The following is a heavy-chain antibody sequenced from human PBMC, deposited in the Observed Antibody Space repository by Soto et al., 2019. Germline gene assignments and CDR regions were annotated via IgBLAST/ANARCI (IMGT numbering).Heavy chain of an antibody. CDR1: GFTFSNAW. D-gene: IGHD6-25*01. V-gene: IGHV3-15*01. CDR2: IKSKTDGGTT. J-gene: IGHJ4*02. CDR3: TTCGYN. Sequence: EVQLVESGGGLVKPGGSLRLSCAASGFTFSNAWMTWVRQAPGKGLAWVGRIKSKTDGGTTDYTAPVKGRFITSRYDSKNSLYLQMNSMKAEDTGVYYCTTCGYNWGQGTLVTVSS.